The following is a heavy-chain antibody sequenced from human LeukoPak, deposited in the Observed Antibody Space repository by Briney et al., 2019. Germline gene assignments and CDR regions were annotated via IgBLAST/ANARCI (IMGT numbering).Heavy chain of an antibody. CDR2: ISGSGGST. CDR3: ARGGGYSYGYVSY. J-gene: IGHJ4*02. V-gene: IGHV3-23*01. D-gene: IGHD5-18*01. Sequence: GGSLRLSCAASGFTFSSYAMSWVRQAPGKGLEWVSAISGSGGSTYYADSVKGRFTISRDNAKNSLYLQMNSLRAEDTAVYYCARGGGYSYGYVSYWGQGTLVTVSS. CDR1: GFTFSSYA.